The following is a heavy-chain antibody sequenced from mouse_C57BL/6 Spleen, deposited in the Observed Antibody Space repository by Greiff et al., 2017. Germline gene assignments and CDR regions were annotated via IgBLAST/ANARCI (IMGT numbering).Heavy chain of an antibody. CDR1: GYTFTSYW. J-gene: IGHJ2*01. D-gene: IGHD3-1*01. Sequence: VQLQQPGAELVKPGASVKMSCKASGYTFTSYWITWVKQRPGQGLEWIGDIYPGSGSTNYNEMVKSKATLTVDTASTTAYMQVSSLPSEDPAVYYCANSGGSNPFDYWGQGTTLTVSS. CDR3: ANSGGSNPFDY. CDR2: IYPGSGST. V-gene: IGHV1-55*01.